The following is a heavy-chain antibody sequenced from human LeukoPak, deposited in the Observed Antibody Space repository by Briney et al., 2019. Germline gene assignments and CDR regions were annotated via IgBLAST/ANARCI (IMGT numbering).Heavy chain of an antibody. Sequence: SGTLSLTCAVSGGSISSSNWWSWVRQPPGKGLEWIGEIYHSGSTNYNPSLKSRVTISVDKSKNQFSLKLSSVTAADTAVYYCARDLTSDYGGNRGAFDIWGQGTMVTVSS. V-gene: IGHV4-4*02. CDR3: ARDLTSDYGGNRGAFDI. D-gene: IGHD4-23*01. J-gene: IGHJ3*02. CDR1: GGSISSSNW. CDR2: IYHSGST.